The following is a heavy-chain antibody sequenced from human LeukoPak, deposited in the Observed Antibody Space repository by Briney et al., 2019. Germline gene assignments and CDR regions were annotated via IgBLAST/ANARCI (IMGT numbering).Heavy chain of an antibody. J-gene: IGHJ4*02. CDR1: GGTFSSYA. D-gene: IGHD5-24*01. CDR3: ARGDPEMATIPYHFDY. CDR2: IIPILGTA. Sequence: SVKVSCKASGGTFSSYAISWVRQAPGQGLEWMGGIIPILGTANYAQKFQGRVTITADESTSTAYMELSSLRSEDTAVYYCARGDPEMATIPYHFDYWGQGTLVTVSS. V-gene: IGHV1-69*13.